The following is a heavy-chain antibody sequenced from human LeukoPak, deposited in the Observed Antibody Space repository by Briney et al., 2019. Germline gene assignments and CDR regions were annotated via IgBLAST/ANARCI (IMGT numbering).Heavy chain of an antibody. J-gene: IGHJ3*02. Sequence: PSETLSLTCTVSGGSIRSGSYYWSWIWPPAGKGLEWIGGIYTRGSTNYNPSLKIRVTISVDTSKNQFSLKLSSVTAADTAVYYCARHRRYSPPRDAFDIWGQGTMVTVSS. CDR3: ARHRRYSPPRDAFDI. V-gene: IGHV4-61*02. CDR1: GGSIRSGSYY. CDR2: IYTRGST. D-gene: IGHD3-9*01.